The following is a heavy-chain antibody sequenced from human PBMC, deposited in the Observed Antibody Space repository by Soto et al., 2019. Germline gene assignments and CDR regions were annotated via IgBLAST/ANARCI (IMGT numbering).Heavy chain of an antibody. CDR1: GFSFNDYS. CDR2: ISRSSGTI. D-gene: IGHD5-18*01. CDR3: AKGGYTFGFLFDC. Sequence: GGSLRLSCAASGFSFNDYSMNWVRQAPGKGLEWVSYISRSSGTIYYADSVKGRFTISRDNSKQTLYLQMNSLRAEDTAVYYCAKGGYTFGFLFDCWGQGTLVTVSS. V-gene: IGHV3-48*01. J-gene: IGHJ4*02.